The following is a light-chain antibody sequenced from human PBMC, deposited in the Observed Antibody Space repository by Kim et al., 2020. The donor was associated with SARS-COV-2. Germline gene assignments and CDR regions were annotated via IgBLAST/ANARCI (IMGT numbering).Light chain of an antibody. Sequence: DIQMTQSPSTLSASVGDRVTITCRASQSISNWLAWYQQKPGKAPKPLIYQASNLETGVPSSFSASGSGTEFTLTITSLQPDDFATYYCQQYSGSPTFGQGTKVDIK. CDR3: QQYSGSPT. V-gene: IGKV1-5*03. CDR2: QAS. CDR1: QSISNW. J-gene: IGKJ1*01.